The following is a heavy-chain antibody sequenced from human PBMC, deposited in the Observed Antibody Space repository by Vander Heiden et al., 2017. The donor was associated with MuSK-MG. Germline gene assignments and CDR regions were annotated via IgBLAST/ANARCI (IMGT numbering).Heavy chain of an antibody. D-gene: IGHD4-17*01. J-gene: IGHJ2*01. V-gene: IGHV4-59*01. Sequence: QVQLQESGPGLVKPSETLSLTCTVSGGSFSSNFWTWIRQAPGKALEWIGYIHNSGSTNYNPSLRSRVTISVDTSKKEFALKVYSVTAADTAVYYCAKQHGDIERYFDRWGRGTLVTVSS. CDR1: GGSFSSNF. CDR3: AKQHGDIERYFDR. CDR2: IHNSGST.